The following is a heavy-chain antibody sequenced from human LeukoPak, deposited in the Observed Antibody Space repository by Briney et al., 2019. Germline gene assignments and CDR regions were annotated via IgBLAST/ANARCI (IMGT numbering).Heavy chain of an antibody. D-gene: IGHD2-21*01. CDR3: ARGQVVAKPRYFDL. J-gene: IGHJ2*01. CDR2: INHSGST. CDR1: GGSLSDFY. V-gene: IGHV4-34*01. Sequence: SETLSLTCGVYGGSLSDFYWTWIRQPPGKGLEWIGEINHSGSTNYNPSLKSRVTISVDTSKSQFPLKLSSVTAADTAVYYCARGQVVAKPRYFDLWGRGTLVTVSS.